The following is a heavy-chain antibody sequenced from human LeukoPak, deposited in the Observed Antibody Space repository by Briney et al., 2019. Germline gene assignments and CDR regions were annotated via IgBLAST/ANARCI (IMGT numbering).Heavy chain of an antibody. V-gene: IGHV1-69*05. CDR2: IIPIFGTA. Sequence: SVKVPCKSCGGTFSSYAISWVRQAPGQGLEWMGRIIPIFGTANYAQKFQGRVTITTDESTSTAYMELSSLRSEDTAVYYCASERGTIAAAGRNWGQGTLVTVSS. D-gene: IGHD6-13*01. J-gene: IGHJ4*02. CDR3: ASERGTIAAAGRN. CDR1: GGTFSSYA.